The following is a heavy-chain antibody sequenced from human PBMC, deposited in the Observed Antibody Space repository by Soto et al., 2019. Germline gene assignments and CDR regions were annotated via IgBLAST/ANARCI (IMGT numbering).Heavy chain of an antibody. D-gene: IGHD6-13*01. J-gene: IGHJ5*02. CDR3: ARELRAAAGIDWFDP. CDR2: IIPIFGTA. V-gene: IGHV1-69*13. Sequence: ASVKGSCKASGGTFSSYAISWVRQAPGQGLEWMGGIIPIFGTANYAQKFQGRVTITADESTSTAYMELSSLRSEDTAVYYCARELRAAAGIDWFDPWGQGTLVTVYS. CDR1: GGTFSSYA.